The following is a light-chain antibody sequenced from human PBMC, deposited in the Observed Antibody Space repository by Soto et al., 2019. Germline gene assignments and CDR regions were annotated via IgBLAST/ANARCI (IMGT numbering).Light chain of an antibody. CDR1: QSVSSNF. CDR3: QQYDSSPRT. CDR2: GAS. V-gene: IGKV3-20*01. J-gene: IGKJ1*01. Sequence: GERATLSCRASQSVSSNFLAWYQQKPGQAPRLLIYGASNRATGIPDRFSGSGSGTDFTLTISRLEPEDFAVYYCQQYDSSPRTFGQGTKVDIK.